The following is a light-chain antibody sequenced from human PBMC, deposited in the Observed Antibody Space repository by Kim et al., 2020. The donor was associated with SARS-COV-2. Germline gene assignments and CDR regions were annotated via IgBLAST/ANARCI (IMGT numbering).Light chain of an antibody. V-gene: IGKV1-39*01. CDR3: QQSHSTPYT. J-gene: IGKJ2*01. CDR2: AAS. CDR1: PTITTF. Sequence: VPITGLASPTITTFLNWYQQILGKALNFLISAASSLASGVPSMFSCSGSGTDFTLNISSLQPEDFATYYCQQSHSTPYTFGQGTKLDI.